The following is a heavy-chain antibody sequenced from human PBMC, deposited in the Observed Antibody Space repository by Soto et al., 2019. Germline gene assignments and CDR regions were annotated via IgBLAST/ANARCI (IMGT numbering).Heavy chain of an antibody. CDR2: IYWDDDK. CDR3: ARHPSTLNYYYYYGMDV. CDR1: GFSLSTSGVG. D-gene: IGHD5-12*01. Sequence: QITLKESGPTLVKPTQTLTLTCTFSGFSLSTSGVGVGWIRQPPGKALEWLALIYWDDDKRYSPSLKSRLTITKDSSKDQVDLTMTNMDPVDTATYFCARHPSTLNYYYYYGMDVWGQGTTVTVSS. V-gene: IGHV2-5*02. J-gene: IGHJ6*02.